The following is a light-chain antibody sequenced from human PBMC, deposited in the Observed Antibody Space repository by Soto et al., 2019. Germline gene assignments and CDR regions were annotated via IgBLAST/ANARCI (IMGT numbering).Light chain of an antibody. CDR2: AAS. CDR3: QQSYNSPAVT. V-gene: IGKV1-39*01. CDR1: QTIYNY. Sequence: VRGGVIVSRRASQTIYNYLNWYQQKPGKAPKLLIYAASSLQSGVPSRFSGSGSGTDFTVTITRFQPEDFAAHYCQQSYNSPAVTFAEGTRLEI. J-gene: IGKJ5*01.